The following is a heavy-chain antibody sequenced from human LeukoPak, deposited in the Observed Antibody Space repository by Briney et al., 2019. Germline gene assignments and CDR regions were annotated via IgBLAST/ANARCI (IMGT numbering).Heavy chain of an antibody. CDR2: LYSDGNT. CDR3: ARGVEPLAANTLAY. V-gene: IGHV3-53*01. CDR1: GFTFSSYW. Sequence: GGSLRLSCAASGFTFSSYWMSWVRHAPGKGLEWVSVLYSDGNTKYADSVQGRFTISRDNSKNTLYLEMNILSPDDTAVYYCARGVEPLAANTLAYWGQGTLVTVSS. J-gene: IGHJ4*02. D-gene: IGHD1-14*01.